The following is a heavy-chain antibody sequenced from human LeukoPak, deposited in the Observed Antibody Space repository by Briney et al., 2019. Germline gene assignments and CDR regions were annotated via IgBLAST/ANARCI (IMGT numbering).Heavy chain of an antibody. CDR1: GGSISSYY. D-gene: IGHD2-2*01. CDR3: ARGAITRRDDFDI. V-gene: IGHV4-59*01. J-gene: IGHJ3*02. Sequence: SETLSLTCTVSGGSISSYYWSWIRQPPGKGLEWIGYIYYSGSTNYNPSLKSRVTISVDTSKNQFSLKLSSVTAADTAVYYCARGAITRRDDFDIWGQGTMVTVSS. CDR2: IYYSGST.